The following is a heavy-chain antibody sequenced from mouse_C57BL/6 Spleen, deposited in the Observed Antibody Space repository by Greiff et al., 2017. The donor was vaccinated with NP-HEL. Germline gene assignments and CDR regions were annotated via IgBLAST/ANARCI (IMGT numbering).Heavy chain of an antibody. CDR2: IYPGDGDT. CDR1: GYAFSSSW. V-gene: IGHV1-82*01. J-gene: IGHJ3*01. CDR3: VCDRLYGSSPAWFAY. Sequence: VQLKESGPELVKPGASVKISCKASGYAFSSSWMNWVKQRPGKGLEWIGRIYPGDGDTNYNGKFEGKATLTADKSSSTAYMQLSSLTSEDSAVYFCVCDRLYGSSPAWFAYWGQGTLVTVSA. D-gene: IGHD1-1*01.